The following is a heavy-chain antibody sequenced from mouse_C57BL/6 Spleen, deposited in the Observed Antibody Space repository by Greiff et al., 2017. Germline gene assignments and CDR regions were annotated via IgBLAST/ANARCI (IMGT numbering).Heavy chain of an antibody. CDR3: ARDYGSSLRAMDY. D-gene: IGHD1-1*01. CDR1: GYTFTSYW. J-gene: IGHJ4*01. Sequence: QVQLQQPGAELVMPGASVKLSCKASGYTFTSYWMHWVKQRPGQGLEWIGEIDPSDSYTNYNQKFKGKSTLTVDRSSSTAYMQLSSLTSEDSAVYYCARDYGSSLRAMDYWGQGTSVTVSS. V-gene: IGHV1-69*01. CDR2: IDPSDSYT.